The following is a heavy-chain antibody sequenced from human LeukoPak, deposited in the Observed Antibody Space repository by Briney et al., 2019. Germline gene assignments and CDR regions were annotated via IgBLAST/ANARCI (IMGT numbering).Heavy chain of an antibody. Sequence: GGSLRLSCAASGFTFSSYGMHWVRQAPGEGREWVAFIWYDGSNKYYADPVKGRFTISRDNSKNTLYLQMNSLKPEDTAVYYCAKDPRAYDSSGYYYFDCWGQGTLVTVSS. D-gene: IGHD3-22*01. CDR1: GFTFSSYG. V-gene: IGHV3-30*02. CDR2: IWYDGSNK. CDR3: AKDPRAYDSSGYYYFDC. J-gene: IGHJ4*02.